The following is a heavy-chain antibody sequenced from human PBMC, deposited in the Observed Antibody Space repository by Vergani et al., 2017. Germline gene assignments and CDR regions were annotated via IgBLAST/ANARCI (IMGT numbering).Heavy chain of an antibody. V-gene: IGHV4-34*01. Sequence: QVQLQQWGAGLLKPSETLSLTCAVYGGSFSGYYWSWIRQPPGKGLEWIGEINHSGSTNYNSSLKSRVTISVDTSKNQFSLKLSSVTAADTAVYYCARFHGRATIWGAFDIWGQGIMVTVSS. J-gene: IGHJ3*02. CDR3: ARFHGRATIWGAFDI. CDR1: GGSFSGYY. CDR2: INHSGST. D-gene: IGHD5-24*01.